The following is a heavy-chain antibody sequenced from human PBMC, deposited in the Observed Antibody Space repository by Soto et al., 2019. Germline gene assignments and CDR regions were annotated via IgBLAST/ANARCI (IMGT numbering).Heavy chain of an antibody. Sequence: QVQLVQSGAEVKKPGASVKVSCKASGYTFTSYDINWVRQATGQGLEWMGWMNPNSDNTGYAQKFQGRVTMTRNTSISTAYMELSSLRSEDTAVYYCASSYCSSTSCYDFFYYWGQGTLVTVSS. J-gene: IGHJ4*02. V-gene: IGHV1-8*01. D-gene: IGHD2-2*01. CDR2: MNPNSDNT. CDR1: GYTFTSYD. CDR3: ASSYCSSTSCYDFFYY.